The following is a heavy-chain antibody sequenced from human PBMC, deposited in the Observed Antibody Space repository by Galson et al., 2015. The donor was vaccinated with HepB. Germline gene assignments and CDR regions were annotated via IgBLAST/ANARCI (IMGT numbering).Heavy chain of an antibody. D-gene: IGHD5-24*01. J-gene: IGHJ2*01. V-gene: IGHV3-9*01. CDR1: GFTFDDYA. Sequence: SLRLSCAASGFTFDDYAMHWVRQAPGKGLEWVSGISWNSGSIGYADSVKGRFTISRDNAKNSLYLQMNSLRAEDTALDYCAKAKNPSRDGYHWYFDLWGRGTLVTVSS. CDR3: AKAKNPSRDGYHWYFDL. CDR2: ISWNSGSI.